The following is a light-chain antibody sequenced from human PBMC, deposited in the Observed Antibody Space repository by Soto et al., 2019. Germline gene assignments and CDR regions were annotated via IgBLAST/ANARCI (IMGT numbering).Light chain of an antibody. CDR3: SSYTTGSPEV. V-gene: IGLV2-14*03. J-gene: IGLJ1*01. CDR1: SSDVGAYDF. Sequence: QSVLTQPASVSGSPGQSIAMSCTGTSSDVGAYDFVSWYQQHPGKAPKLLIYDVNNRPSGISSRFSGSKSGNTASLTISGLQAEDEAEYYCSSYTTGSPEVFGTGTKVTVL. CDR2: DVN.